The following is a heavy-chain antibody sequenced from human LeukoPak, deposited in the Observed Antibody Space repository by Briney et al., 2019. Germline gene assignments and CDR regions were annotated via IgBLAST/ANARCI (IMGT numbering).Heavy chain of an antibody. CDR2: ISWNSGSI. CDR1: GFTFDDYA. Sequence: PGGSLRLSCAASGFTFDDYAMHWVRQAPGKGLEWVSGISWNSGSIGYADSVKGRFTISRDISKNTLYLQMNSLRAEDSALYYCARGGRGSAAVVAPRSFDIWGQGTMVTVSS. V-gene: IGHV3-9*01. J-gene: IGHJ3*02. CDR3: ARGGRGSAAVVAPRSFDI. D-gene: IGHD3-22*01.